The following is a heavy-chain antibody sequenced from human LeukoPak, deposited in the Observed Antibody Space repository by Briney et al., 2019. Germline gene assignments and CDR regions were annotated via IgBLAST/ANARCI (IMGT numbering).Heavy chain of an antibody. CDR2: IIPIFGTA. V-gene: IGHV1-69*05. D-gene: IGHD4-11*01. CDR1: GYTFTSYA. CDR3: ARDLYRDSLPVSWFDP. Sequence: SVKVSCKASGYTFTSYAISWVRQAPGQGLEWMGGIIPIFGTANYAQKFQGRVTITTDESTSTAYMELRSLRSDDTAVYYCARDLYRDSLPVSWFDPWGQGTLVTVSS. J-gene: IGHJ5*02.